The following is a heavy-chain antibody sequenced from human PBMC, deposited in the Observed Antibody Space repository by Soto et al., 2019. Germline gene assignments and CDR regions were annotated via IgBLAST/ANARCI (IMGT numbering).Heavy chain of an antibody. CDR2: ISSGGST. CDR1: GFPFSSYS. J-gene: IGHJ6*02. CDR3: AKDCVTVPLYGMDV. Sequence: GGSLRFSCAASGFPFSSYSMNWVRQAPGKGLEWVSSISSGGSTYYADSVKGRFTISRDNSKNTLYLQMNSLRAEDTAVYYCAKDCVTVPLYGMDVWGQGTTVTVSS. V-gene: IGHV3-23*01. D-gene: IGHD4-17*01.